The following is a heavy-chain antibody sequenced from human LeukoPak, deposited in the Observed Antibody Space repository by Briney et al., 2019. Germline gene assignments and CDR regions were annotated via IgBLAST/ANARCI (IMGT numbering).Heavy chain of an antibody. CDR1: GFTFSSCA. J-gene: IGHJ3*02. CDR3: TTPTYCSGGSCYGGEAFDI. CDR2: IKSKTDGGTT. Sequence: GGSLRLSCAASGFTFSSCAMDWVRQAPGKGLEWVGRIKSKTDGGTTDYAAPVKGRFTISRDDSKNTLYLQMNSLKTEDTAVYYCTTPTYCSGGSCYGGEAFDIWGQGTMVTVSS. V-gene: IGHV3-15*01. D-gene: IGHD2-15*01.